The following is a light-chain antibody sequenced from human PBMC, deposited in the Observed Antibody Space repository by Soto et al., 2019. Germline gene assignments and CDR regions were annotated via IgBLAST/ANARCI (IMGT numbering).Light chain of an antibody. Sequence: QSVLTQPPSVSVSRGQRVTIFCTGSSSNIGAGYDVHWYQQRPGTAPKLLIFGNINRPSGVPDRFSGSKSGTSDSLAITGLQAEDEGDYYCQSYDSTLSARYVFGTGNKVTVL. CDR1: SSNIGAGYD. CDR2: GNI. V-gene: IGLV1-40*01. CDR3: QSYDSTLSARYV. J-gene: IGLJ1*01.